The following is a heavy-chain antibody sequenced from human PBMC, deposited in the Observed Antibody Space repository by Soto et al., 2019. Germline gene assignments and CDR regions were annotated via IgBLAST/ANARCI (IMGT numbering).Heavy chain of an antibody. Sequence: QVQLVQSGAEVKKPGSSVKVSCKASGDTFSSYAISWVRQAPGQGLEWMGGIIPIFGTANYAQKFQGRVTITADESTSTAYMELSSLRSEDTAVYYCATAHDYFDNSDILRGDAEYFQHWGQGTLVTVSS. D-gene: IGHD3-22*01. CDR1: GDTFSSYA. CDR2: IIPIFGTA. J-gene: IGHJ1*01. CDR3: ATAHDYFDNSDILRGDAEYFQH. V-gene: IGHV1-69*12.